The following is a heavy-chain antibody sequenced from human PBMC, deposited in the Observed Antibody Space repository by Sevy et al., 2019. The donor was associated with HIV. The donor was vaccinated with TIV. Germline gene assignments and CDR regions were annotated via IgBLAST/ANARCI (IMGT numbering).Heavy chain of an antibody. D-gene: IGHD4-17*01. Sequence: GGYLRLSCAASGFTFSYYSMNWVRQAPGKGLEWVSSIRSTGTDKRYPDSVKGRFTISRDNAQNSLCLQMNSLRAEDTAVYYCARDRGYCDYGGEFDYWGQGTLVTVSS. J-gene: IGHJ4*01. V-gene: IGHV3-21*01. CDR3: ARDRGYCDYGGEFDY. CDR2: IRSTGTDK. CDR1: GFTFSYYS.